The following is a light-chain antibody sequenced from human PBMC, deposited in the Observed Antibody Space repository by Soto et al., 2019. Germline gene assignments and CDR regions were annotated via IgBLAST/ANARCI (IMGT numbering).Light chain of an antibody. CDR2: DAS. Sequence: DIQMTQSPSSITASVGDRVNITCQASQDISNYLNWYQQKPGKAPKLLIYDASNLETGVPSRFSGSGSGTDFTFTISTLQPEDIATYYCQQYDNLLLTFGGGTKVEIK. J-gene: IGKJ4*01. V-gene: IGKV1-33*01. CDR3: QQYDNLLLT. CDR1: QDISNY.